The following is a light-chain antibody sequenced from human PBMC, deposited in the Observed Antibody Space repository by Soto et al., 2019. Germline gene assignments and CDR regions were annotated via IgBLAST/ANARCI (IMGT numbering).Light chain of an antibody. CDR1: QSISTY. V-gene: IGKV1-39*01. CDR2: SAS. CDR3: QQNFNIILT. Sequence: DIQLTQSPSSLSASVGDTVTITCRASQSISTYLNWWQHKPGTAPRLLISSASNLHTGVPSRFSASGSGAAFTPTIRSLQPEDSATYFCQQNFNIILTFGGGTKVDIK. J-gene: IGKJ4*01.